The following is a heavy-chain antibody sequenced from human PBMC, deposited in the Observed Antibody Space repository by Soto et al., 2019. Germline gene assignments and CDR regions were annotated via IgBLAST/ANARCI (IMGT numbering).Heavy chain of an antibody. D-gene: IGHD2-21*01. CDR2: INPNSGGT. CDR1: GYTFTGYY. J-gene: IGHJ5*02. Sequence: ASVKVSFKASGYTFTGYYMHWVRQAPGQGLEWMGWINPNSGGTNYAQKLQGWVTMTRDTSISTAYMELSRLRSDDTAMYYCSRGCGEYGRNWFALWGQGTLVTVSS. CDR3: SRGCGEYGRNWFAL. V-gene: IGHV1-2*04.